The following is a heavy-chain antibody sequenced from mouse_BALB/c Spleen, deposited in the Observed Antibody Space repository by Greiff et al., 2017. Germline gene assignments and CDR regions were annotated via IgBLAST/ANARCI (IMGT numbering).Heavy chain of an antibody. J-gene: IGHJ2*01. CDR1: GFNIKDYY. V-gene: IGHV14-4*02. CDR3: SVWSSYYFDY. D-gene: IGHD2-10*02. Sequence: VQLKQSGAELVRSGASVKLSCTASGFNIKDYYMHWVKQRPEQGLEWIGWIDPENGDTEYAPKFQGKATMTADTSSNTAYLQLSSLTSEDTSVYYCSVWSSYYFDYWGQGTTLTVSS. CDR2: IDPENGDT.